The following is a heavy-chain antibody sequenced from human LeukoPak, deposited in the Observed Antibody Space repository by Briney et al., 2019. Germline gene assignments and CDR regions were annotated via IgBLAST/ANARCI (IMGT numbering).Heavy chain of an antibody. CDR3: AREGGGYSSYQSMDV. J-gene: IGHJ6*04. Sequence: SVKVSCKASGGTFISYAISWVRQAPGQGLEWMGGIIPIFGTANYAQKFQGRVTITADESTSTAYMELSSLRSEDTAVYYCAREGGGYSSYQSMDVWGKGTTVTVSS. D-gene: IGHD5-18*01. CDR1: GGTFISYA. CDR2: IIPIFGTA. V-gene: IGHV1-69*01.